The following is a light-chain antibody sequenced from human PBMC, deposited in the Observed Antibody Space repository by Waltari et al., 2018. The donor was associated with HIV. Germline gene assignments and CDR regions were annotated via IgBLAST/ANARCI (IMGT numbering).Light chain of an antibody. Sequence: QSVLTQPPSASGTPGQRVTISCSGSSSNIGSNYVFWYQQLPGTAPKLVIFRNKQLPAGVPDRVSCSKSGTSASRAISWLRSEDEAEYYCAAWDDSLRGLVFGGGTKLTVL. CDR3: AAWDDSLRGLV. CDR1: SSNIGSNY. V-gene: IGLV1-47*01. J-gene: IGLJ3*02. CDR2: RNK.